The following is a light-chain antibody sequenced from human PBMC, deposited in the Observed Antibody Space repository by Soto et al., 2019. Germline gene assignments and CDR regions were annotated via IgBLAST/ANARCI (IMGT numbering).Light chain of an antibody. V-gene: IGKV3-15*01. J-gene: IGKJ1*01. CDR2: GAS. Sequence: EIVMTQSPATLSVSPGERATLSCRASQSVSSNLAWYQQKPGQAPRLLIYGASTRATGIPARSSGSGSGTEFTLTISSLPAEDFAVYYCQQYNNWLWTFGQGTKVEIK. CDR3: QQYNNWLWT. CDR1: QSVSSN.